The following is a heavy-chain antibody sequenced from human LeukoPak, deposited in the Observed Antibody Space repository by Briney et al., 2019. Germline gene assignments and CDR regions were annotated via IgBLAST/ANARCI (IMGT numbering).Heavy chain of an antibody. D-gene: IGHD3-22*01. Sequence: GGSLRLSCAAAGFTVSSNYMSWVPHAPGKGLEWVSVSYSGGSTYYADSVKGRFTISRDNSKNTLYLQMNSLRAEDTAIYYCARGLVVSLDYWGQGTLVTVSS. J-gene: IGHJ4*02. V-gene: IGHV3-66*01. CDR3: ARGLVVSLDY. CDR2: SYSGGST. CDR1: GFTVSSNY.